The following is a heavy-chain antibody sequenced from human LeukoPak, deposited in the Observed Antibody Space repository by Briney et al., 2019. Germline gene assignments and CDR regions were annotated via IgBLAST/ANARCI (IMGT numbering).Heavy chain of an antibody. V-gene: IGHV3-53*01. Sequence: PGGSLRLSCAASGFTVSSNYMSWVRQAPGKGLECISVTYSSGTTYYADSVRDRFTISRDNSRNTLYLQMNSLRPEDTAVYYCAREPTYSSSLDYWGQGTLVTVSS. CDR2: TYSSGTT. D-gene: IGHD6-6*01. CDR1: GFTVSSNY. CDR3: AREPTYSSSLDY. J-gene: IGHJ4*02.